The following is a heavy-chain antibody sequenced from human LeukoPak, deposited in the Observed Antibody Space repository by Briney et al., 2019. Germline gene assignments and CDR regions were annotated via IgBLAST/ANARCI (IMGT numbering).Heavy chain of an antibody. J-gene: IGHJ5*02. CDR2: IYYSGST. Sequence: SETLSLTCTVSGGSISGYSWSWIRQPPGKGQECIGYIYYSGSTNYNPSLKSRVTMSVDTSKNQFSLSLSSVTAADTAVYYCARAKLRNWFDPWGQGTLVTVSS. V-gene: IGHV4-59*01. D-gene: IGHD1-1*01. CDR3: ARAKLRNWFDP. CDR1: GGSISGYS.